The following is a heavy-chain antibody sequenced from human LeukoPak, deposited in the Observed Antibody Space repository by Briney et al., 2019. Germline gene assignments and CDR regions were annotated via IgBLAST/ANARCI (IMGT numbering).Heavy chain of an antibody. J-gene: IGHJ4*02. CDR3: ALIIGNNGLFDY. CDR1: GFTFSSYG. Sequence: PGRSLRLSCAASGFTFSSYGMHWVRQAPGKGLEWVAVISYDGSNKYYADSVKGRFTISRDNAKNSLYLQINSLRAEDTAVYYCALIIGNNGLFDYWGQGTLVTVSS. V-gene: IGHV3-30*03. D-gene: IGHD2-8*01. CDR2: ISYDGSNK.